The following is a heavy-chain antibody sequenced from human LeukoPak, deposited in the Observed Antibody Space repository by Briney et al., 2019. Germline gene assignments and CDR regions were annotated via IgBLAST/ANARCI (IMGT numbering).Heavy chain of an antibody. CDR2: ICYSGST. J-gene: IGHJ6*02. D-gene: IGHD3-22*01. Sequence: SETLSLTCTVSGGSISSYYWSWIRQPPGKGLEWIGYICYSGSTNYNPSLKSRVTISVDTSKNQFSLKLSSVTAADTAVYYCARHYYDSSGYYGSGYYYYGMDVWGQGTTVTVSS. CDR1: GGSISSYY. CDR3: ARHYYDSSGYYGSGYYYYGMDV. V-gene: IGHV4-59*08.